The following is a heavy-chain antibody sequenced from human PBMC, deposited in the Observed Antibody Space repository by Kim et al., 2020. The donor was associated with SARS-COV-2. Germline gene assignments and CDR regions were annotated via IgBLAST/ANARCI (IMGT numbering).Heavy chain of an antibody. CDR3: ARDFYYYHSSGYYD. J-gene: IGHJ4*02. Sequence: YAVSVRSRITINPDTSKNQFSLQLPSVTPEDTAVYYCARDFYYYHSSGYYDWGQGTLVTVSS. D-gene: IGHD3-22*01. V-gene: IGHV6-1*01.